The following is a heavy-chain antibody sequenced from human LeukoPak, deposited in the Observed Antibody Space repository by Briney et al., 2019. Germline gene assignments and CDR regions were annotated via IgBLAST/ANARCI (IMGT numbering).Heavy chain of an antibody. Sequence: SETLSLTCTVSGGSISSYYWSWIRQPPGKGLEWIGYIYYSGSTNYNPSLKSRVTISVDTSKNQFSLKLSSVTAADTAVYYCARQKAVPSGSYYNVDAFDIWGQGTMVTVSS. CDR3: ARQKAVPSGSYYNVDAFDI. CDR2: IYYSGST. J-gene: IGHJ3*02. D-gene: IGHD3-10*01. CDR1: GGSISSYY. V-gene: IGHV4-59*08.